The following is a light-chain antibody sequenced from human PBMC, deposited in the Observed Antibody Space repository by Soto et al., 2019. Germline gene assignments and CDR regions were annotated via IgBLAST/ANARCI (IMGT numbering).Light chain of an antibody. V-gene: IGKV1-5*03. Sequence: DIQMTQSPSTLSASIGDRVTITCRASQSISSWLAGYQQKPGKAPKRLIYKAASLESGVPTRFSGSGSGTDFTLTISSLQHDDFATYYCQQYNSYPRTFGQGTKVEIK. J-gene: IGKJ1*01. CDR1: QSISSW. CDR2: KAA. CDR3: QQYNSYPRT.